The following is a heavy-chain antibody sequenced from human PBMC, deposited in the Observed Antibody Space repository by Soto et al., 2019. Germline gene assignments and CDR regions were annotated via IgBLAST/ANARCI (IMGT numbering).Heavy chain of an antibody. CDR3: ALAYYYFWSCYLDAFDI. Sequence: QVQLVQSGAEVKKPGASVKVSCKASGYTFTSYGISWVRQAPGQGLEWMGWISDYNGNTNYAQKLQGRVTMTTDTSTSTAYMELRSLRSDDTAVYYCALAYYYFWSCYLDAFDIWGQGTMGTVSS. D-gene: IGHD3-3*01. J-gene: IGHJ3*02. V-gene: IGHV1-18*01. CDR2: ISDYNGNT. CDR1: GYTFTSYG.